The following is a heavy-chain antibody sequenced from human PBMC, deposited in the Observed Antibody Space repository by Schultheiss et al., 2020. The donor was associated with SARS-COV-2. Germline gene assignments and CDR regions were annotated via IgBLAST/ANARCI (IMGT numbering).Heavy chain of an antibody. D-gene: IGHD6-19*01. CDR2: ISSSGSTI. CDR1: GFTFSSYS. V-gene: IGHV3-48*04. Sequence: GGSLRLSCAASGFTFSSYSMNWVRQAPGKGLEWVSSISSSGSTIYYADSVKGRFTISRDNAKNSLYLQMNSLRAEDTAVYYCARGKYSSGWDYYYGMDVWGQGTTVTVSS. J-gene: IGHJ6*02. CDR3: ARGKYSSGWDYYYGMDV.